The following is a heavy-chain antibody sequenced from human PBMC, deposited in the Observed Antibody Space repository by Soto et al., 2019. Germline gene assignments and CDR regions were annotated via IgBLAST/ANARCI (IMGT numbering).Heavy chain of an antibody. D-gene: IGHD2-2*01. CDR3: AKAVVAAAMINYYYGMDV. J-gene: IGHJ6*02. V-gene: IGHV3-30*04. Sequence: QVQLVESGGGVVQPGGSLRLSCAASGFSFSGYAMHWVRQPPGKGLEWVAVTSWDGNNKYYADSVKGRFTISRDNSKNTLYLQMNSLRAEDMAVYYCAKAVVAAAMINYYYGMDVWGQGTTVTVSS. CDR2: TSWDGNNK. CDR1: GFSFSGYA.